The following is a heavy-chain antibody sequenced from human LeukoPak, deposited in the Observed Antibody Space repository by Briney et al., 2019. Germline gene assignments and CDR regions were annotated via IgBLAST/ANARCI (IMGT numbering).Heavy chain of an antibody. Sequence: PSQTRSPTCAVDGGSFSGYYWSWIRQLPGKGMGWNGAINTSVTPNFHPTLKTRVTISVDTSKNPFSLKLSSVTAADTAVYYCARSLAVAGAPFDYWGQGTLVTVSS. D-gene: IGHD6-19*01. J-gene: IGHJ4*02. CDR2: INTSVTP. CDR3: ARSLAVAGAPFDY. CDR1: GGSFSGYY. V-gene: IGHV4-34*01.